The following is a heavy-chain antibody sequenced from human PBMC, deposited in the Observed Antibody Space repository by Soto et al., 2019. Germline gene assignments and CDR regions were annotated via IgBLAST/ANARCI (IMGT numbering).Heavy chain of an antibody. J-gene: IGHJ6*02. CDR1: GGSNSSSSYY. V-gene: IGHV4-39*07. D-gene: IGHD1-26*01. CDR3: ASVGATNYYYGMDV. CDR2: IYKSGST. Sequence: PSETLSLTCTVSGGSNSSSSYYWGWIRQPPGKGLEWIGSIYKSGSTYYNPSLKSRVTISVDTSKNQFSLKLSSVTAADTAVYYCASVGATNYYYGMDVWGQGTTVTVSS.